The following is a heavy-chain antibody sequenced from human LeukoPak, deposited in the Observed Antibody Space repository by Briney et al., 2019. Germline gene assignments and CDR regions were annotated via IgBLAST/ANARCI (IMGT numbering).Heavy chain of an antibody. CDR1: GFTFSNAW. V-gene: IGHV4-59*01. Sequence: PGGSLRLSCAASGFTFSNAWVSWIRQPPGEGLEWIGHIYYSGSAIYNPSLKSPVTISVDTSKNQFSLKLSSVTAADTAIYYCATYRQVLLPFEAWGQGTLVTVSS. CDR2: IYYSGSA. CDR3: ATYRQVLLPFEA. J-gene: IGHJ5*02. D-gene: IGHD2-8*02.